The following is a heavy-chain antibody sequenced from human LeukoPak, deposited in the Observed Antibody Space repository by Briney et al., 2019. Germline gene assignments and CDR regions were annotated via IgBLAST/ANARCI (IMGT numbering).Heavy chain of an antibody. D-gene: IGHD3-22*01. CDR1: GYTFTSYG. CDR3: ARFLGYYYDSSGPAQGWFDP. J-gene: IGHJ5*02. Sequence: GASVKVSCKASGYTFTSYGISWVRQAPGQGLEWMGWIRAYNGNTNYAQKLQGRVTMTTDTSTSTAYMELRSLRSDDTAVYYCARFLGYYYDSSGPAQGWFDPWGQGTLVTVSS. V-gene: IGHV1-18*01. CDR2: IRAYNGNT.